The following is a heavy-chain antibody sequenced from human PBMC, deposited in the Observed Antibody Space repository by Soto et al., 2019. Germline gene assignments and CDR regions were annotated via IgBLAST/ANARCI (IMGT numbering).Heavy chain of an antibody. J-gene: IGHJ4*02. Sequence: QVQLVQSGAEVKKPGSSVKVSCMASGGTFNTFAISWVRQAPGQGLECMGGIIPMFGTAHYAQKIQGRVTITADESTRTVYMELSSLRSEDTAVYYCARFSPPRGYSAYWGQGTLVTVSS. CDR3: ARFSPPRGYSAY. CDR2: IIPMFGTA. D-gene: IGHD3-22*01. V-gene: IGHV1-69*01. CDR1: GGTFNTFA.